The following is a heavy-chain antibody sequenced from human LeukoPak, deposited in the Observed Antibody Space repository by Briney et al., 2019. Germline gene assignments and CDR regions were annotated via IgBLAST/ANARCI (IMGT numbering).Heavy chain of an antibody. CDR2: IYHSGST. CDR3: ARGPMFYSKGTYFDY. J-gene: IGHJ4*02. D-gene: IGHD4-11*01. CDR1: GGSISSSNW. Sequence: SETLSLTCAVSGGSISSSNWWSWVRQPPGKGLEWIGEIYHSGSTNYNPSLKSRVTISVDKSKNQFSLKLSSVTAADTAVYYCARGPMFYSKGTYFDYWGQGTLVTVSS. V-gene: IGHV4-4*02.